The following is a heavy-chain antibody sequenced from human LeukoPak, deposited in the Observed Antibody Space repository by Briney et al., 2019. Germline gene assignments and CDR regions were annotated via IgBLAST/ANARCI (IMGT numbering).Heavy chain of an antibody. D-gene: IGHD1-26*01. CDR3: AREGWELPFGY. V-gene: IGHV4-4*02. Sequence: SETLSLTCGVSGDSIITNHWWSWVRQPPGKGLEWIGEIYHSGHTNYNPSLKSRVTISVDTSKNQFSLKLSSVTAADTAVYYCAREGWELPFGYWGQGTLVTVSS. CDR2: IYHSGHT. CDR1: GDSIITNHW. J-gene: IGHJ4*02.